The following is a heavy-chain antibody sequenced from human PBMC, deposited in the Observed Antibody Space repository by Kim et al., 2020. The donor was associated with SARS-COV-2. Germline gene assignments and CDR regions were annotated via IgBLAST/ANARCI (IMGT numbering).Heavy chain of an antibody. CDR1: GGSISSSSYY. V-gene: IGHV4-39*01. Sequence: SETLSLTCTVSGGSISSSSYYWGWIRQPPGKGLEWIGSIYYSGSTYYNPSLKSRVTISVDTSKNQFSLKLSSVTAADTAVYYCARHFPGTYYYGSGSLDCHEYCHFDYWGQGTLVTVSS. CDR3: ARHFPGTYYYGSGSLDCHEYCHFDY. CDR2: IYYSGST. J-gene: IGHJ4*02. D-gene: IGHD3-10*01.